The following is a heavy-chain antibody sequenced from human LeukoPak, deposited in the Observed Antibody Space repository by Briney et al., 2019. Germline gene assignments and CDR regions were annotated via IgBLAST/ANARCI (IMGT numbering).Heavy chain of an antibody. D-gene: IGHD3-10*01. CDR1: GGTFSSYA. Sequence: SVKVSCKASGGTFSSYAISWVRRAPGQGLEWMGGIIPIFGTANYAQKFQGRVTITADESTSTAYMELSSLRSEDTAVYYCAWVGAFGESQYYFDYWGQGTLVTVSS. CDR3: AWVGAFGESQYYFDY. V-gene: IGHV1-69*01. CDR2: IIPIFGTA. J-gene: IGHJ4*02.